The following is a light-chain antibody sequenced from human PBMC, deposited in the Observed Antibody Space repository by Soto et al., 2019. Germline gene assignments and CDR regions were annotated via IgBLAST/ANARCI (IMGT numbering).Light chain of an antibody. CDR1: QSISSW. J-gene: IGKJ1*01. CDR3: QQYNSYWT. V-gene: IGKV1-5*03. Sequence: DIQMTQSPSTLSASVGGRVTITCRASQSISSWLAWYQQKPGKAPKLLIYKASSLESGVPSRFSGSGSGTEFTLTISSLQPDAFATHYCQQYNSYWTFGQGTKV. CDR2: KAS.